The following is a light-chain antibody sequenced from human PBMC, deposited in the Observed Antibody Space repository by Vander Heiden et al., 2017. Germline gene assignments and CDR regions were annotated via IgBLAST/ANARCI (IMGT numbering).Light chain of an antibody. V-gene: IGLV1-51*01. J-gene: IGLJ1*01. CDR1: SSNIGNNY. Sequence: QSVLTQPPSVSAAPGTKVTISCSGSSSNIGNNYVSWYQQVPGTAPKLLIYDNNKRPSGIPDRFSGSKSGTSATLGITGLQTGDEADYYCGTWDSSLSAVVFGTGTKVTVL. CDR3: GTWDSSLSAVV. CDR2: DNN.